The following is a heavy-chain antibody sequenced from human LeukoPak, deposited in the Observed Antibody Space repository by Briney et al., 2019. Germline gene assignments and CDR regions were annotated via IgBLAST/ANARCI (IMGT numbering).Heavy chain of an antibody. CDR3: ARDRYDILTGNDY. V-gene: IGHV3-21*01. CDR1: GFTFSSYS. CDR2: ISSSSSYI. Sequence: GGSLRLSCAASGFTFSSYSMNWVRQAPGKGLEWVSSISSSSSYIYYADSVKGRFTISRDNAKNSLYLQMNSLRAEDTAVYYCARDRYDILTGNDYWGQGTLVTVSS. D-gene: IGHD3-9*01. J-gene: IGHJ4*02.